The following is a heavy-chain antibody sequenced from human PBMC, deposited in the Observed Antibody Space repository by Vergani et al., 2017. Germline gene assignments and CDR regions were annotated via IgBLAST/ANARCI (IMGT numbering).Heavy chain of an antibody. CDR3: ASLRLPVPDQYYYMDV. J-gene: IGHJ6*03. D-gene: IGHD2-2*01. V-gene: IGHV3-33*08. Sequence: VQLVASGGGLVQRGGSLRLSCEASGFTFSNLWMTWVRQAPGKGLEWVAVIWSDGNKKYYADSVKGRFTISRDNSKNTLYLQMNSLRAEDTAVYYCASLRLPVPDQYYYMDVWGEGTTVTVSS. CDR2: IWSDGNKK. CDR1: GFTFSNLW.